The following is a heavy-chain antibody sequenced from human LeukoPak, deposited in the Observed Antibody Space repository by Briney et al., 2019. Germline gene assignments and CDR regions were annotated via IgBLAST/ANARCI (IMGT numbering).Heavy chain of an antibody. J-gene: IGHJ4*02. CDR3: ARSLYGDSNRPPFDY. D-gene: IGHD4-17*01. CDR2: IRFDGSDK. CDR1: GFTFSSYG. Sequence: GGSLRLSCAASGFTFSSYGMHWVRQAPGKGLEWVAFIRFDGSDKYYADSVKGRFTISRDNSKNTLYLQMNSLRAEDTAVYYCARSLYGDSNRPPFDYWGQGTLVTVSS. V-gene: IGHV3-30*02.